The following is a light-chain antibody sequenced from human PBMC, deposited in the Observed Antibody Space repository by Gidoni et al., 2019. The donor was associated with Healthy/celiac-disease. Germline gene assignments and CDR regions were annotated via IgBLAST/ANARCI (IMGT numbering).Light chain of an antibody. CDR3: QQRSNWPPWT. CDR1: HSVISY. V-gene: IGKV3-11*01. CDR2: DAS. J-gene: IGKJ1*01. Sequence: EFVLTQSPATLSLSPGERATLSCRASHSVISYLARYQQKPGQAPRILIYDASNRATGSPARCSGSGSGTDVTLTISSLEPEDFAVYYCQQRSNWPPWTFGQGTKVEIK.